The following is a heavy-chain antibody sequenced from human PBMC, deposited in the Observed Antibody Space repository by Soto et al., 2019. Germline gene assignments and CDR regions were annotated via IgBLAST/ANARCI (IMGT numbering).Heavy chain of an antibody. CDR3: ARDDHYDTYAY. V-gene: IGHV3-7*01. CDR1: GFTFTKSW. J-gene: IGHJ4*02. Sequence: EVQLVQSGGGLVQPGGSLRRSCAASGFTFTKSWMAWVRQAPGKGLEWVANIKTDGSEKYYVDSMKGRIAISRDNAKNSLYLQVNSLRVEDTAMYYCARDDHYDTYAYWGQGTLVTVSS. D-gene: IGHD3-3*01. CDR2: IKTDGSEK.